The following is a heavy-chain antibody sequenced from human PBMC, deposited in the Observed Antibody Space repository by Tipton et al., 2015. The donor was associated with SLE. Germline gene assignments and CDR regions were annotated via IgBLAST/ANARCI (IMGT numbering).Heavy chain of an antibody. J-gene: IGHJ4*02. Sequence: SLRLSCAASGFTFDDSAMHWVRQAPGKGLEWVSGIRWNSGSIGYADSVQGRFTISRDNAKNSLYLQMHSLRAEDTALYYSSTARYCSGGSCYTFDYWGQGTLVTVSS. V-gene: IGHV3-9*01. D-gene: IGHD2-15*01. CDR1: GFTFDDSA. CDR2: IRWNSGSI. CDR3: STARYCSGGSCYTFDY.